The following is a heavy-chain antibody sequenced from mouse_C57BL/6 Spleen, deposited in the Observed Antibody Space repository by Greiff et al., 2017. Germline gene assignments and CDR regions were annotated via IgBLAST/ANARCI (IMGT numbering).Heavy chain of an antibody. CDR1: GFTFSDYY. CDR3: ARPITTVRGAMDY. Sequence: DVKLVESGGGLVQPGGSLKLSCAASGFTFSDYYMYWVRQTPEKRLEWVAYISNGGGSTYYPDTVEGRFTISRDNAKNTLYLQMSRLKSEDTAMYDCARPITTVRGAMDYWGQGTSVTFSS. V-gene: IGHV5-12*01. CDR2: ISNGGGST. D-gene: IGHD1-1*01. J-gene: IGHJ4*01.